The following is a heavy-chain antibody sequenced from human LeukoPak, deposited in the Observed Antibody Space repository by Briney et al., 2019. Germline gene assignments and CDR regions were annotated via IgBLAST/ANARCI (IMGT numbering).Heavy chain of an antibody. CDR3: ARFVFWRYDFWSGRD. Sequence: PSETLSLTCTVSGGSISSSSYYWGWIRQPPGKGLEWIGSIYYSGSTYYNPSLKSRVTISVDTSKNQFSLKLSSVTAADTAVYYCARFVFWRYDFWSGRDWGQGTLVTVSS. D-gene: IGHD3-3*01. J-gene: IGHJ4*02. V-gene: IGHV4-39*01. CDR2: IYYSGST. CDR1: GGSISSSSYY.